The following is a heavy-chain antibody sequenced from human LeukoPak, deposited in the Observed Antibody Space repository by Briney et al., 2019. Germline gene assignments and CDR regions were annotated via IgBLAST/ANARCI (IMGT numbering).Heavy chain of an antibody. CDR3: SRVHNGPDY. CDR1: GFPYGSTS. J-gene: IGHJ4*02. D-gene: IGHD2-8*01. V-gene: IGHV3-74*01. Sequence: GGSLRLSCTASGFPYGSTSMHWVRQAPGKGLEWVSGIQRDGTSPTYADSVKGRFIISRDNAKGSVYLQMNILRAEDTAVYYFSRVHNGPDYWGQGTLVTVSS. CDR2: IQRDGTSP.